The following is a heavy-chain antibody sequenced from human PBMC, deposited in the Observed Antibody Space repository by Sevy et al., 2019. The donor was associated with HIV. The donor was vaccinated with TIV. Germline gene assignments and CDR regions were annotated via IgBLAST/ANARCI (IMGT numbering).Heavy chain of an antibody. V-gene: IGHV3-21*01. CDR3: ARDLAYGGNPGPFDY. J-gene: IGHJ4*02. CDR2: ISTTNKYI. CDR1: GFTFNNYG. D-gene: IGHD4-17*01. Sequence: GGSLRLSCAASGFTFNNYGMNWVRQAPGKGLEWVSSISTTNKYIQYKDSVKGRFTISRDNAKNSLYLQMNSLRAEDTAVYYCARDLAYGGNPGPFDYWGQGTLVTVSS.